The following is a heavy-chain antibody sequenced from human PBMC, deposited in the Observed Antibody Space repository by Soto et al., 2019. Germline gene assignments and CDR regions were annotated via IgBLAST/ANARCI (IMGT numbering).Heavy chain of an antibody. V-gene: IGHV4-59*01. J-gene: IGHJ3*01. CDR2: IYYSGST. CDR1: GGSISGYY. Sequence: SETLSLTCTVSGGSISGYYWSWIRQPPGKGLEWIVYIYYSGSTNYNPSLKSRVTISVDTSKNQFSLKLSSVTAADTAVYYCARECYYAFWSGSMKWGPGTMGTVSS. D-gene: IGHD3-3*01. CDR3: ARECYYAFWSGSMK.